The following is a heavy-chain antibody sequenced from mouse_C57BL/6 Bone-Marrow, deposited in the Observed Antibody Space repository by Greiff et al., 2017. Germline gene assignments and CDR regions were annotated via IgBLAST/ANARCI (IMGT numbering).Heavy chain of an antibody. J-gene: IGHJ4*01. CDR2: INPSSGYT. CDR1: GYTFTSYW. Sequence: QVHVKQSGAELAKPGASVKLSCKASGYTFTSYWMHWVKQRPGQGLEWIGYINPSSGYTKYNQKFKDKATLTADKSSSTAYMQLSSLTYEDSAVYYCASLITTVVAPYAMDYWGQGTSVTGSS. CDR3: ASLITTVVAPYAMDY. D-gene: IGHD1-1*01. V-gene: IGHV1-7*01.